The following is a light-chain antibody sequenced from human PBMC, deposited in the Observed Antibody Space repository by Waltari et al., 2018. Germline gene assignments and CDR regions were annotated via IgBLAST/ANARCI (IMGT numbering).Light chain of an antibody. V-gene: IGKV1-8*01. Sequence: AIRMTQSPSSFSPSPGDRVTITCRARQGISSYLAWYQQKPGKAPKLLIYAASTLQSGVPSRFSGSGSGTDFTLTISCLQSEDFATYYCQQYYSYPWTFGQGTKVEIK. J-gene: IGKJ1*01. CDR2: AAS. CDR1: QGISSY. CDR3: QQYYSYPWT.